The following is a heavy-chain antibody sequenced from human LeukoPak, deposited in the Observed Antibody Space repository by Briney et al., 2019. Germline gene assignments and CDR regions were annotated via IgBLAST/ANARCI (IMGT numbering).Heavy chain of an antibody. CDR3: ARELPFDY. CDR2: ISGDGSST. Sequence: TGGSLRLSCAASGFTFSSYWMHWVRQTPGKGLVWVSRISGDGSSTTYAESVKGRFTISRDNAKNTLYLQMNSLRAEDTAVYYCARELPFDYWGQGTLVTVSS. V-gene: IGHV3-74*01. J-gene: IGHJ4*02. CDR1: GFTFSSYW.